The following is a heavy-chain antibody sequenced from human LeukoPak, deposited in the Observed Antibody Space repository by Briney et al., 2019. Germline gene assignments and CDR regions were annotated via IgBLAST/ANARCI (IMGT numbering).Heavy chain of an antibody. J-gene: IGHJ4*02. D-gene: IGHD4-23*01. CDR3: ARGRPHGNDY. CDR2: IASDGSST. CDR1: GFTFSSYW. V-gene: IGHV3-74*01. Sequence: GGSLRLSRAASGFTFSSYWMNWVRQAPGKGLVWVSRIASDGSSTTYADSVKGRFSIFRDNAKNTLYLQMNSLRVEDTAVYYCARGRPHGNDYWGQGTLVTVSS.